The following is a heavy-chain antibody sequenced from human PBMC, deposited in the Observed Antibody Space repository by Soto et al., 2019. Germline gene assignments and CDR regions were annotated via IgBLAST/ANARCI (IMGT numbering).Heavy chain of an antibody. J-gene: IGHJ6*03. V-gene: IGHV1-2*04. CDR2: INPNSGGT. CDR1: GYTFTGYY. CDR3: ARDHGGGRYYYYMDV. D-gene: IGHD2-21*01. Sequence: GASVKVSCKASGYTFTGYYMHWVRQAPGQGLEWMGWINPNSGGTNYAQKFQGWVTMTRDTSISTAYMELSRLRSDDTAVYYCARDHGGGRYYYYMDVWGKGTTVTVSS.